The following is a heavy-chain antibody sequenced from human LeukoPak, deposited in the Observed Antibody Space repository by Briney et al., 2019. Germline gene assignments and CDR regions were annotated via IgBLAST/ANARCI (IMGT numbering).Heavy chain of an antibody. CDR2: IYSGGST. V-gene: IGHV3-53*01. CDR1: GFTVSSNY. CDR3: ARDSTSRGFDY. Sequence: GGSLRLSCAASGFTVSSNYMSWVRQAPGKGLEWVSVIYSGGSTYYADSVKGRFTISRDNSKNTLYLQMNSLRAEDTAVYYCARDSTSRGFDYWGQGTLVTVSS. J-gene: IGHJ4*02. D-gene: IGHD5/OR15-5a*01.